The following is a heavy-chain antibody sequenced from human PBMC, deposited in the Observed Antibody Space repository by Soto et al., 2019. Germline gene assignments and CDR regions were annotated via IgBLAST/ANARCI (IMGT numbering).Heavy chain of an antibody. Sequence: ASVKVSCKASGYTFTSYGISWVRQAPGQGLEWMGWISAYNGNTNYAQRLQGRVTMTTDTSTSTAYMELRSLRSDDTAVYYCARDLGVDIVVVPAAPWGQGTLVTVS. J-gene: IGHJ5*02. CDR3: ARDLGVDIVVVPAAP. CDR2: ISAYNGNT. D-gene: IGHD2-2*01. V-gene: IGHV1-18*04. CDR1: GYTFTSYG.